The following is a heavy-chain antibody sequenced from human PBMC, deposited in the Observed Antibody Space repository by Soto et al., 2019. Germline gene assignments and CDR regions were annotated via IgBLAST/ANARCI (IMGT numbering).Heavy chain of an antibody. CDR1: GFTFSTYS. V-gene: IGHV3-21*01. CDR3: ARGRSINTNMDY. D-gene: IGHD2-2*01. Sequence: EVQLVESGGGLVKPGGSLRLSCAASGFTFSTYSMNWVRQAPGKGLELISSISSSGGSVSYAESVKGRFTISGDNAKNSLYLQMDSLRAEDTAVYYCARGRSINTNMDYWGQGTLVTVSS. CDR2: ISSSGGSV. J-gene: IGHJ4*02.